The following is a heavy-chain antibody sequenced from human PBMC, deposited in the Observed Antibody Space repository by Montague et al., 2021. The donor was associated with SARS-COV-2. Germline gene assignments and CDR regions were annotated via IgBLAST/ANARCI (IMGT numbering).Heavy chain of an antibody. CDR3: ARDLGAPDCYFDS. Sequence: SETLSLTCTVAGGSMRSYYWSWIRQPAGQGLEWIGRIYSSGSTNYNPSLNSRITMSVDTSRNQFSLKVTSVTAADTAVYYCARDLGAPDCYFDSWGQGTLVPVSS. CDR1: GGSMRSYY. D-gene: IGHD3-16*01. J-gene: IGHJ4*02. CDR2: IYSSGST. V-gene: IGHV4-4*07.